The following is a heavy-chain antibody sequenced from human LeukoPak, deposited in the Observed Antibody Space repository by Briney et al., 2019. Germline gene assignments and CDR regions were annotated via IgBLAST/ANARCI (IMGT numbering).Heavy chain of an antibody. CDR2: ISAYNGNT. V-gene: IGHV1-18*04. D-gene: IGHD6-13*01. CDR1: GYTFTSYG. J-gene: IGHJ3*02. CDR3: ARPRIAAARAFDAFDI. Sequence: ASVKVSCKASGYTFTSYGISWVRRAPGQGLEWMGWISAYNGNTSYAQKLQGRVTMTTDTSTSTAYMELRSLRSDDTAVYYCARPRIAAARAFDAFDIWGQGTMVTVSS.